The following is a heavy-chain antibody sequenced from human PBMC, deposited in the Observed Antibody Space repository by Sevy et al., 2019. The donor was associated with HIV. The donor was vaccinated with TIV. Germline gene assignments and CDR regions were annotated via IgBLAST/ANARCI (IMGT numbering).Heavy chain of an antibody. J-gene: IGHJ6*02. CDR3: ARAYRYNWNPYGMDV. CDR1: GFTFSSYW. D-gene: IGHD1-20*01. Sequence: GGSLRLSCAASGFTFSSYWMSWVRQAPGKGLEWVANIKQDGSEKYYVDSVKGRFTISRDNAKNSLYLQMNSLRAEDTAVYYCARAYRYNWNPYGMDVWGQGTTVTVSS. V-gene: IGHV3-7*01. CDR2: IKQDGSEK.